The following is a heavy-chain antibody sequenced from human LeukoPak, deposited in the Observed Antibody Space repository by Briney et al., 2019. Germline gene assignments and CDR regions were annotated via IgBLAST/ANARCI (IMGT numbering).Heavy chain of an antibody. CDR3: ATIDY. V-gene: IGHV3-66*01. Sequence: GGSLRLSCAASGFTVSSYYMSWVRQAPGKGLEWVSIIYNSGNTYYADSVKGRFTISRDNSKNTLYLQMNSLRAEDTAVYYCATIDYWGQGTLVTVSS. CDR1: GFTVSSYY. J-gene: IGHJ4*02. CDR2: IYNSGNT.